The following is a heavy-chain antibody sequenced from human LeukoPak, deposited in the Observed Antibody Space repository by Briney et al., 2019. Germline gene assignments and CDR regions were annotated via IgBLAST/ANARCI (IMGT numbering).Heavy chain of an antibody. CDR1: GESISSGY. CDR3: ARLDCSSDTCYNY. CDR2: INYSGSS. Sequence: PSETLSLTCMVSGESISSGYWSWSRQSPGKGLEWIGYINYSGSSEYKHSLKSRVTISVDRSKNQVSLRMRSVTAADTAVYDCARLDCSSDTCYNYWALGALVTVSS. J-gene: IGHJ4*02. D-gene: IGHD2-21*01. V-gene: IGHV4-59*08.